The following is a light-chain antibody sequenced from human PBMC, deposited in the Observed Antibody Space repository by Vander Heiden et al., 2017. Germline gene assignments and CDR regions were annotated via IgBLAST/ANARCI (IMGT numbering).Light chain of an antibody. V-gene: IGKV1-39*01. CDR3: QQSYSTPLT. CDR2: AAS. CDR1: QSISSY. Sequence: DLQLTQPTSSLSASVGDRVTITCRASQSISSYLNWYQQKPGKAPKLLIYAASSLQSGVPSRFSGSGSGTDFTLTISSLQPEDFATYYCQQSYSTPLTFGGGTKVEIK. J-gene: IGKJ4*01.